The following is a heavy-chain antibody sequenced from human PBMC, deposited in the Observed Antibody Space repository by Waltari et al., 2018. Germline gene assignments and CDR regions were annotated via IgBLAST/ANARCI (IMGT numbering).Heavy chain of an antibody. J-gene: IGHJ3*02. V-gene: IGHV3-48*01. D-gene: IGHD3-9*01. Sequence: EVQLVESGGGLVQPGGSLRLSCAASGLIFSTYSMNWVRQAPGKVLEWVADISSTGTTIYYTDSVQGRFTISRTNSQNSLYLQMNSLRAEDTAVYYCAREIRGTGYFPDAFDIWGQGTMVTVSS. CDR2: ISSTGTTI. CDR3: AREIRGTGYFPDAFDI. CDR1: GLIFSTYS.